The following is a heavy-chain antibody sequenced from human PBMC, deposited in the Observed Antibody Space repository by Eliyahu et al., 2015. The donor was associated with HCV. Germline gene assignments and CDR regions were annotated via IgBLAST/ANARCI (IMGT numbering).Heavy chain of an antibody. CDR2: INSDDSSI. Sequence: EVQLVESGGGLVQPGGSLRVSCAASGFMFSRYWMHWGRPGPGKGVGWVSGINSDDSSINYADSVKGRFTISRDNARNTLSLQMTSLRAEDTAVYYCVRDMDYWGQGILVTVSS. CDR3: VRDMDY. V-gene: IGHV3-74*01. CDR1: GFMFSRYW. J-gene: IGHJ4*02.